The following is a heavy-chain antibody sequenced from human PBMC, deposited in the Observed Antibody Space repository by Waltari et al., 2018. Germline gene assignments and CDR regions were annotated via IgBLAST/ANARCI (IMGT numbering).Heavy chain of an antibody. V-gene: IGHV4-59*11. J-gene: IGHJ6*02. D-gene: IGHD4-4*01. CDR2: IYYSGST. CDR3: ARERRVIYSNYYYYYGMDV. Sequence: QVQLQESGPGLVKPSETLSLTCTVSGGSISSHYWSWIRQPPGKGLEWIGYIYYSGSTNYNPSLKSRVTISVDTSKNQFSLKLSSVTAADTAVYYCARERRVIYSNYYYYYGMDVWGQGTTVTVSS. CDR1: GGSISSHY.